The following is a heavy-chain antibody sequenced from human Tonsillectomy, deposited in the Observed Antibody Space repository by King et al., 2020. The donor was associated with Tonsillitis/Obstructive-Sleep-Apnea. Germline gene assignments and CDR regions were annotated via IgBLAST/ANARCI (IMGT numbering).Heavy chain of an antibody. D-gene: IGHD3-3*01. CDR2: IYYSGST. CDR3: ASAIRFLEWLSSYYFDY. Sequence: QLQESGPGLVKPSETLSLTCTVSGGSISSSSYYWGWIRQPPGKGLEWIGSIYYSGSTYYNPSLKSRVTISVDTSKNQFSLKLSSVTAADTAVYYCASAIRFLEWLSSYYFDYWGQGTLVTVSS. J-gene: IGHJ4*02. CDR1: GGSISSSSYY. V-gene: IGHV4-39*01.